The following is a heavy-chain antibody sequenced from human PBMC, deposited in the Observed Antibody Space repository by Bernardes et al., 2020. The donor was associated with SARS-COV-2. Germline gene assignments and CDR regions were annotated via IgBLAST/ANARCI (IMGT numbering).Heavy chain of an antibody. Sequence: ASVKVSCKASGYSFTGYYMHWVRQAPGQGLEWMGWINPNSGGTNYAQKFQGRVTMTRDTSISTAYMELSRLRSDDTAVYYCAREDAVAGTDYYYGMDVWGQGTTVTGS. CDR3: AREDAVAGTDYYYGMDV. CDR2: INPNSGGT. J-gene: IGHJ6*02. CDR1: GYSFTGYY. V-gene: IGHV1-2*02. D-gene: IGHD6-19*01.